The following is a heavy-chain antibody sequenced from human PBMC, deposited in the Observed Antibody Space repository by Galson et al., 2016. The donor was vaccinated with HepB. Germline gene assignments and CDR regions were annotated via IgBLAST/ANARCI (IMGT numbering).Heavy chain of an antibody. D-gene: IGHD3-22*01. CDR1: GGSIKTFY. J-gene: IGHJ1*01. CDR2: VYHSGST. Sequence: SETLSLTCTVSGGSIKTFYWSWIRESPGKGLEWNGHVYHSGSTNYNPSLKTRLPMAVDTSKKQFSLRLTSVTATDTAVYYSASTTSYSDSIEYSAVYFQHWGRGTLVIVSS. CDR3: ASTTSYSDSIEYSAVYFQH. V-gene: IGHV4-59*01.